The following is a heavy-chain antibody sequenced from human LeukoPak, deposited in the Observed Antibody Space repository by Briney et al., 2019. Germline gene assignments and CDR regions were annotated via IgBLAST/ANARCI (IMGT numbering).Heavy chain of an antibody. V-gene: IGHV3-7*01. J-gene: IGHJ3*02. CDR1: RFSFSAYP. D-gene: IGHD3-22*01. CDR3: ARDSYYYDSSGYYHHPDAFDI. Sequence: GGSLRLSCAASRFSFSAYPMGWDRQAPGKGLEWVANIKQDGSEKYYVDSVKGRFTISRDNAKNSLYLQMNSLRAEDTAVYYCARDSYYYDSSGYYHHPDAFDIWGQGTMLTVSS. CDR2: IKQDGSEK.